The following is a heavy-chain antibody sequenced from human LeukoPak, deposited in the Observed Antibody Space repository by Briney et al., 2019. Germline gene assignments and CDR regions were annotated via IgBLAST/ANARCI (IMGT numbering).Heavy chain of an antibody. Sequence: GGSLRLSCAASGFTVSSNYMHWVRQAPGKGLEWISYISSSASTIYYADSVKGRFTISRDNGKNSLYLQMNSLRAEDTAVYYCARVHYNTAMVDIDYWGQGTLVTVSS. CDR1: GFTVSSNY. CDR2: ISSSASTI. D-gene: IGHD5-18*01. CDR3: ARVHYNTAMVDIDY. V-gene: IGHV3-48*03. J-gene: IGHJ4*02.